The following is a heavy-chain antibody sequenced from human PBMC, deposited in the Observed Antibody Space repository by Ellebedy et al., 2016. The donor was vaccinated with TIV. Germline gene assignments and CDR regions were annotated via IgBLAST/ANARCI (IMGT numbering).Heavy chain of an antibody. V-gene: IGHV4-59*01. CDR2: IHYSGST. D-gene: IGHD3-16*01. J-gene: IGHJ3*02. CDR1: SGSISSYY. Sequence: SETLSLTCTVSSGSISSYYWSWIRQPPGKGLEWIGYIHYSGSTNNNPSLQSRVTISVDTSKNKFSLKLISVTAADTAVYYCARCTWGTGDAFDIWGQGTMVTVSS. CDR3: ARCTWGTGDAFDI.